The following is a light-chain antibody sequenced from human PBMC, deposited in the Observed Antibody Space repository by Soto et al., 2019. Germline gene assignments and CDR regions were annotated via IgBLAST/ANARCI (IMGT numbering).Light chain of an antibody. Sequence: AIQMTQSPSSLSASVGDRVTITCRASQGIGNDLGWYQQRPGKAPKLLIYAASTLQSGVPSRFSSSGSGTDFTLTISSLQPEDSATYYCLQDDNFPLTFGGGTKVEIK. CDR1: QGIGND. CDR3: LQDDNFPLT. V-gene: IGKV1-6*01. J-gene: IGKJ4*01. CDR2: AAS.